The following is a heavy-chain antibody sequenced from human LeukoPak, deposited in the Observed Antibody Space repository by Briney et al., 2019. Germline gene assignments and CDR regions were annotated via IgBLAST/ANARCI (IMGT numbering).Heavy chain of an antibody. Sequence: PGGSLRLSCAASGFTFSSYWMYWVRRAPGKGLVWVSRINTDGSTTNYADSVKGRFTISRDNAKNTLYLQMNSLRAEDTAVYYCAAVTTADWGPGTLVTVSS. CDR1: GFTFSSYW. CDR3: AAVTTAD. V-gene: IGHV3-74*01. D-gene: IGHD4-17*01. CDR2: INTDGSTT. J-gene: IGHJ4*02.